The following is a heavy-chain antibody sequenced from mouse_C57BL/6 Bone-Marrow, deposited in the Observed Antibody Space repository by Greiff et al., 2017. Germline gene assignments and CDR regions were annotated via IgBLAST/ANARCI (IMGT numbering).Heavy chain of an antibody. Sequence: EVQLQQSGPELVKPGASVKIPCKASGYTFTDYNMDWVKQSHGKSLEWIGDINPNNGGTIYNQKFKGKATLTVDKSSSTAYMELRSLTSEDTAVYYCARGGYGSWYWYFDVCGTGTTVTVSS. J-gene: IGHJ1*03. V-gene: IGHV1-18*01. CDR1: GYTFTDYN. CDR3: ARGGYGSWYWYFDV. D-gene: IGHD1-1*01. CDR2: INPNNGGT.